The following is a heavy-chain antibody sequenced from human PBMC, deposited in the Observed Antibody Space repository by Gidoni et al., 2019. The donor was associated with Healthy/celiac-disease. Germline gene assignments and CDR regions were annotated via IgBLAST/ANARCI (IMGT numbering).Heavy chain of an antibody. D-gene: IGHD1-26*01. J-gene: IGHJ6*02. CDR1: GFTFSSYG. Sequence: QVQLVESGGGVVQPGRALRLSCTASGFTFSSYGMHWVRQAPGKGLEWVAFIWYDGSNKYYADSVKGRFTISRDNSKNTLYLQMNSLRAEDTAVYYCARDYAEWELGYGMDVWGQGTTVTVSS. CDR3: ARDYAEWELGYGMDV. V-gene: IGHV3-33*01. CDR2: IWYDGSNK.